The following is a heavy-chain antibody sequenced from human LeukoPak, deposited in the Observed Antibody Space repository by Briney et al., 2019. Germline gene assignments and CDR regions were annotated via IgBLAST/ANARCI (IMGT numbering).Heavy chain of an antibody. CDR3: ARAVGGRAAGYFDY. CDR1: GDSISSSSYY. Sequence: PSQTLSLTCTVSGDSISSSSYYWGWIRQPPGKGLEWIGSIYYSGSTYYNPSLKSRVTISVDTSKNQFSLKLSSVTAADTAVYYCARAVGGRAAGYFDYWGQGTLVTVSS. J-gene: IGHJ4*02. D-gene: IGHD3-16*01. CDR2: IYYSGST. V-gene: IGHV4-39*07.